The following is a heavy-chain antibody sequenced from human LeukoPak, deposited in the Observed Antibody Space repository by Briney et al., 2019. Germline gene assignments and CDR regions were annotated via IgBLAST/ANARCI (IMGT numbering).Heavy chain of an antibody. Sequence: PSETLSLTCAVYGGSFSGYYWSWIRQPPGKGLEWIGYIYYSGSTNYNPSLKSRVTISVDTSKNQFSLKLSSVTAADTAVYYCARQKERYYDSSGYFDYWGQGTLVTVSS. CDR1: GGSFSGYY. J-gene: IGHJ4*02. CDR2: IYYSGST. D-gene: IGHD3-22*01. V-gene: IGHV4-59*08. CDR3: ARQKERYYDSSGYFDY.